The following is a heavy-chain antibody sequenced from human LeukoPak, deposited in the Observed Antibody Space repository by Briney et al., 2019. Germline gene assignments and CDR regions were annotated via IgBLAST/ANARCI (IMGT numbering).Heavy chain of an antibody. CDR1: GFTFDDYA. V-gene: IGHV3-43*02. CDR2: ISGDGGRT. D-gene: IGHD6-13*01. Sequence: GGSLRLSCAASGFTFDDYAMHWVRQPPGKGLECVSLISGDGGRTYYADSVKGRFTVSRDNSKNSLYLQMNSLRTEDTALYYCAKDLYSSMDSWGQGTLVTVSS. CDR3: AKDLYSSMDS. J-gene: IGHJ5*01.